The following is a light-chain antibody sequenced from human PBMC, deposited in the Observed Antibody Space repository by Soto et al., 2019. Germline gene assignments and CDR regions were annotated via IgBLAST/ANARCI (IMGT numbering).Light chain of an antibody. V-gene: IGKV3-15*01. CDR2: DAS. CDR3: QQYNNWRT. Sequence: EIVLTQSPGTLSLSPGERATLSCRASQSVSSYLAWYQQKPGQAPRLLIYDASTRATGIPARISGSGSGTEFTLTISSLQSEDFAVYYCQQYNNWRTFGQGTKVDIK. J-gene: IGKJ1*01. CDR1: QSVSSY.